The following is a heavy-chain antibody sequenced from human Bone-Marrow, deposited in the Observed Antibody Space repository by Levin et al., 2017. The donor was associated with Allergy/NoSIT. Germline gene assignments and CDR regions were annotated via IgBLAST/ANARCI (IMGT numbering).Heavy chain of an antibody. V-gene: IGHV4-59*01. J-gene: IGHJ4*02. CDR2: IYYSGST. Sequence: SETLSLTCTVSGGSISSYYWSWIRQPPGKGLEWIGYIYYSGSTNYNPSLKSRVTISVDTSKNQFSLKLSSVTAADTAVYYCARGLRWQGGLDYWGQGTLVTVSS. CDR1: GGSISSYY. D-gene: IGHD4-23*01. CDR3: ARGLRWQGGLDY.